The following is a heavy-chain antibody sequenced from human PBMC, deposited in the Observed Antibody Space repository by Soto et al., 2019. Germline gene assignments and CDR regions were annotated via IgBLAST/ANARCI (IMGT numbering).Heavy chain of an antibody. V-gene: IGHV5-10-1*01. CDR1: GYSFTSYW. D-gene: IGHD5-18*01. CDR2: IDPSDSCT. CDR3: ARAGGYSYGHDAFDI. Sequence: XESLKISCKGCGYSFTSYWISWVRQMPGKGLEWMGRIDPSDSCTNYSPSFQGHVTISAGKSISTAYLQWSSLKASDTAMYYCARAGGYSYGHDAFDIWGQGTMVTVSS. J-gene: IGHJ3*02.